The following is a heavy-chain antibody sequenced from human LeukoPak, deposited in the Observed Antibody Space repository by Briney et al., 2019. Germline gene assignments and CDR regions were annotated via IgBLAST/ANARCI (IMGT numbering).Heavy chain of an antibody. CDR1: GFTFTDAW. CDR2: IKNEADGGTT. V-gene: IGHV3-15*01. J-gene: IGHJ4*02. Sequence: PGGSLRLSCIASGFTFTDAWMSWVRQAPGKGLEWVAHIKNEADGGTTDYAAPVKDRFTISRDDSKNTLYLQMNNLKTEDTAVYYCTTSRVGYWGQGTLVTVSS. CDR3: TTSRVGY.